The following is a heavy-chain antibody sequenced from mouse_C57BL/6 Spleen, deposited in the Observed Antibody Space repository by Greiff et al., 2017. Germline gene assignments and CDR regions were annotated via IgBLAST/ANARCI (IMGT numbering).Heavy chain of an antibody. CDR1: GYTFTDYY. CDR3: ARGPLTGTDY. J-gene: IGHJ3*01. Sequence: VPLQQSGPVLVKPGASVKMSCKASGYTFTDYYMNWVKQSHGKSLEWIGVINPYNGGTSYNQKFKGKATLTVDKSSSTAYMELNSLTSEDSAVYYCARGPLTGTDYWGQGTLVTVSA. V-gene: IGHV1-19*01. CDR2: INPYNGGT. D-gene: IGHD4-1*01.